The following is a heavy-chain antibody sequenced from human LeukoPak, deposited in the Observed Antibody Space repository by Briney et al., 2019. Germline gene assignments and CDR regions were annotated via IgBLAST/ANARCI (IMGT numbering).Heavy chain of an antibody. CDR3: ARAYDSGCNY. CDR2: INAANGNT. Sequence: GASVKLSCKASGYTFTSYAIHWVRQAPGQRLEWMGLINAANGNTRYSQTFQDRVTITRDTSASTAYMELSSLRSEDTAVYYCARAYDSGCNYWGQGTLVTVS. CDR1: GYTFTSYA. V-gene: IGHV1-3*01. J-gene: IGHJ4*02. D-gene: IGHD6-19*01.